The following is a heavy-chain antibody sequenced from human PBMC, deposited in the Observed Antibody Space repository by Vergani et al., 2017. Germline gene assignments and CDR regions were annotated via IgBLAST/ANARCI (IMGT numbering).Heavy chain of an antibody. Sequence: QLQLKESGPGLVKPSETLSLTCTVSGSSISSSSYYWGWIRQPPGKGLEWIGSIYYSGSTYYNPSLKSRVTISVDTSKNQFSLKLSSVTAADTAVYYCARHLAYCGGDCYPYYYGMDVWGQGTTVTVSS. D-gene: IGHD2-21*02. CDR2: IYYSGST. J-gene: IGHJ6*02. CDR1: GSSISSSSYY. CDR3: ARHLAYCGGDCYPYYYGMDV. V-gene: IGHV4-39*01.